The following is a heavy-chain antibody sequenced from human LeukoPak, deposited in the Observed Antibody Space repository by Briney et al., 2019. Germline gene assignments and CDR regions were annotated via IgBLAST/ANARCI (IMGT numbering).Heavy chain of an antibody. J-gene: IGHJ6*03. CDR1: GFTFSTYA. D-gene: IGHD4-17*01. Sequence: GGSLRLSCAASGFTFSTYAMSWVRQAPGKGLEWVSFISGGGGSTYYAYYADSVKGRFTISRDNSKNTLYLQMNSLRAEDTAVYYCARDLNGDPLGYYYMDVWGKGTTVTVSS. V-gene: IGHV3-23*01. CDR2: ISGGGGSTYYA. CDR3: ARDLNGDPLGYYYMDV.